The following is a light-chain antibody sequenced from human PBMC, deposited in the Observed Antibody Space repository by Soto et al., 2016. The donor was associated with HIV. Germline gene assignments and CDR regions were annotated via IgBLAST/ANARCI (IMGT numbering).Light chain of an antibody. J-gene: IGKJ1*01. Sequence: DIQMTQSPSSLSASVGDRVTITCRASQSISNYVNWYQQKPGQAPKVLISSAYTLESGVSSRFSGSRSGAVFTLTISSLQPEDFGTYYCQQSSETPRMFGQGTKVLI. CDR2: SAY. CDR1: QSISNY. CDR3: QQSSETPRM. V-gene: IGKV1-39*01.